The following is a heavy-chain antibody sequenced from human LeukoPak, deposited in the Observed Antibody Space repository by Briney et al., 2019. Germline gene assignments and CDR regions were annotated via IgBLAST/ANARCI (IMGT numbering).Heavy chain of an antibody. CDR1: GGSFSGYY. CDR2: INHSGST. D-gene: IGHD3-22*01. V-gene: IGHV4-34*01. Sequence: PSETLSLTCAVYGGSFSGYYWSWIRQPPGKGLEWIGEINHSGSTNYNPSLKSRVTISVDTSKNQFSLKLSSVTAADTAVYYCAGAQRPKTYYYDSSGYYGTWRAFDIWGQGTMVTVSS. CDR3: AGAQRPKTYYYDSSGYYGTWRAFDI. J-gene: IGHJ3*02.